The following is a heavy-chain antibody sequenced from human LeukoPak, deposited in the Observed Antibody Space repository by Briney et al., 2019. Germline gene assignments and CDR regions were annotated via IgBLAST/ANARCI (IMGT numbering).Heavy chain of an antibody. CDR3: AKELYYDRIPFDY. J-gene: IGHJ4*02. CDR1: GFTFSRYA. CDR2: ISDSGGNT. D-gene: IGHD3-22*01. V-gene: IGHV3-23*01. Sequence: GGSLRLSCAASGFTFSRYAMSWVRRQAPGKGLEWVSAISDSGGNTYYADSVKGRFTISRNNSKSTLFLQMNSLRAEDTAVYYCAKELYYDRIPFDYWGQGTLVTVSS.